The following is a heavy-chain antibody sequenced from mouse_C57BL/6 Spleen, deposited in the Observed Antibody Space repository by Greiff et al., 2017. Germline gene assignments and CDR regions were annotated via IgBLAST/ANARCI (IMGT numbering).Heavy chain of an antibody. CDR3: TRSYESNYVWFAY. J-gene: IGHJ3*01. CDR1: GYTFTSYW. CDR2: IYPGNSDT. D-gene: IGHD2-5*01. Sequence: EVQLQQSGTVLARPGASVKMSCKTSGYTFTSYWMHWVKQRPGQGLEWIGAIYPGNSDTSYNQKFKGKAKLTAVTSASTAYMELSSLTNEDSAVYDCTRSYESNYVWFAYWGQGTLVTVSA. V-gene: IGHV1-5*01.